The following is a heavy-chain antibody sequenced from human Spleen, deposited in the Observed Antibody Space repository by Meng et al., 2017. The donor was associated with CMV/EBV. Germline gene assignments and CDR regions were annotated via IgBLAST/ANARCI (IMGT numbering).Heavy chain of an antibody. J-gene: IGHJ6*02. V-gene: IGHV1-69*05. CDR3: ASQLYYDFWSGYLSHYYYGMDV. Sequence: KISCAASGFTFSSYAISWVRQAPGQGLEWMGGIIPIFGTANYAQKFQGRVTITTDESTSTAYMELSSLRSEDTAVYYCASQLYYDFWSGYLSHYYYGMDVWGQGTTVTVSS. CDR2: IIPIFGTA. CDR1: GFTFSSYA. D-gene: IGHD3-3*01.